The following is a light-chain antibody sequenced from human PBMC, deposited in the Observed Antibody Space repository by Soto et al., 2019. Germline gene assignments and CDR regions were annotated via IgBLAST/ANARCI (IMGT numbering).Light chain of an antibody. CDR1: QSFNSDY. V-gene: IGKV3-20*01. CDR3: QQYVSSPRT. CDR2: GAS. J-gene: IGKJ1*01. Sequence: EIVLTQSPGTLSLFPGERATLSCRASQSFNSDYLAWYQQKPGQAPRLLIYGASSRATGIPDRFSGSGSGTDFTLTSSRLEPEDFAVYYCQQYVSSPRTFGQGTKVEIK.